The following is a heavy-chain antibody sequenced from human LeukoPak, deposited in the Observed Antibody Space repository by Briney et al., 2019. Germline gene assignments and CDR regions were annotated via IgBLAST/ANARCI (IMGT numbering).Heavy chain of an antibody. Sequence: GRSLRLSCAASGFTFSSYAMHWVRQAPGKGLEWVALISYDGTNKYYADSVKGRFTISRDNSKNTLYLQMSSLRAEDTAVYYCASIPQSRPSDGDDDNYYYYGMDVWGQGTTVTVSS. CDR2: ISYDGTNK. V-gene: IGHV3-30-3*01. J-gene: IGHJ6*02. D-gene: IGHD4-17*01. CDR1: GFTFSSYA. CDR3: ASIPQSRPSDGDDDNYYYYGMDV.